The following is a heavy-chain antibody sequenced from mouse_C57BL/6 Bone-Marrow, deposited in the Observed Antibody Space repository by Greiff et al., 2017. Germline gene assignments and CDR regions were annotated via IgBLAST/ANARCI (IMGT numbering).Heavy chain of an antibody. CDR2: IWSGGST. D-gene: IGHD1-1*01. CDR1: GFSLTSYG. Sequence: VKLMESGPGLVQPSQSLSITCTVSGFSLTSYGVHWVRQSPGKGLEWLGVIWSGGSTDYNAAFISRLSISKDNSKSQVFFKMNSLQADDTAIYYCARNPYYYGRHFDVWGTGTTVTVSS. V-gene: IGHV2-2*01. CDR3: ARNPYYYGRHFDV. J-gene: IGHJ1*03.